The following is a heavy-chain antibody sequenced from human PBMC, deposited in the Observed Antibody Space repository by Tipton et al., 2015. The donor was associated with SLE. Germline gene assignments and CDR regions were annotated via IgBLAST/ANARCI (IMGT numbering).Heavy chain of an antibody. CDR1: GGSFSGYY. Sequence: GLVKPSETLSLTCAVYGGSFSGYYWSWIRQPPGKGLEWIGEINHSGSTNYKPSLKSRVTISGDTSRNQFSLTLSSVTAADTAVYYCARDVWGYWYFDLWGSGTPVTVSS. J-gene: IGHJ2*01. D-gene: IGHD3-16*01. V-gene: IGHV4-34*01. CDR3: ARDVWGYWYFDL. CDR2: INHSGST.